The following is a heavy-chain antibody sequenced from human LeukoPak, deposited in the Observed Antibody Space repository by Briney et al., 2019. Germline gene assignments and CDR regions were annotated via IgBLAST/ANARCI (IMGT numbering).Heavy chain of an antibody. V-gene: IGHV3-11*01. J-gene: IGHJ2*01. D-gene: IGHD3-22*01. CDR2: ISSSGSTI. CDR3: ARLDSDDSWNLWYFDL. CDR1: GFTFSDYY. Sequence: GGSLRLSCAASGFTFSDYYMSWIRQAPGKGLEWVSYISSSGSTIYYADSVKGRFTISRDNAKNSLYLQMNSLRAEDTAVYYCARLDSDDSWNLWYFDLWGRGTLVTVSS.